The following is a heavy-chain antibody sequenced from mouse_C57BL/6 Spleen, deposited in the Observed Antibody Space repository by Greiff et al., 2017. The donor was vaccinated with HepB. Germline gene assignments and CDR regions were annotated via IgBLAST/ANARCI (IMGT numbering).Heavy chain of an antibody. CDR1: YISFRRVH. CDR3: SEDSAVYYCASVYGKENYFDY. J-gene: IGHJ2*01. CDR2: GQGLGWIG. Sequence: QVQLQQSGPELVRPWASVKISCQASYISFRRVHFAIRDTNYWKQRVKLRPGQGLGWIGAIYPGNGATSYNQKFKGKATLTADKSSITAYMQLSSPTSEDSAVYYCASVYGKENYFDYWGQGTTLTVSS. V-gene: IGHV1-87*01. D-gene: IGHD2-10*02.